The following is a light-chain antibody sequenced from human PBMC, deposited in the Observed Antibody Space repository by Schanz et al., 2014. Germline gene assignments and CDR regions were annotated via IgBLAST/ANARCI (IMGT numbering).Light chain of an antibody. CDR1: QSVSSSY. CDR2: GAY. CDR3: QQYDAWPRT. V-gene: IGKV3D-15*01. J-gene: IGKJ2*01. Sequence: EIVMTQSPATLSVSPGERATLSCRASQSVSSSYLAWYQQTPGQAPRLLIYGAYSRATGIPARFSGGGSGTQFTLTITSLQSEDFAVYYCQQYDAWPRTFGQGTKLEIK.